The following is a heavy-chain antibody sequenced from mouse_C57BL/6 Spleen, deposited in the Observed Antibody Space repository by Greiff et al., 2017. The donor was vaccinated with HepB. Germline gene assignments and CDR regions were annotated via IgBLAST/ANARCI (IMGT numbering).Heavy chain of an antibody. CDR1: GYTFTSYW. D-gene: IGHD1-1*01. CDR3: ATIRYGYAIDY. CDR2: IDPADSYT. J-gene: IGHJ4*01. V-gene: IGHV1-69*01. Sequence: QVQLQQPGAELVMPGASVKLSCKASGYTFTSYWMHWVKQRPGQGLEWIGEIDPADSYTNYNQKFKGKSTLTVDKSSSTAYMQLSSLTSEDAAVYYCATIRYGYAIDYWGQGTSVTVSS.